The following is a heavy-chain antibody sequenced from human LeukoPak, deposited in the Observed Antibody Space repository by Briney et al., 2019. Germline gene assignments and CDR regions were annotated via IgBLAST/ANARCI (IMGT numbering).Heavy chain of an antibody. CDR3: ARGSHAPFDC. D-gene: IGHD6-19*01. Sequence: PGGSLRLSCAGSGFTFDDYGMSWVRQAPGKGLEWVSGISGNGGGTGYVDSVKGRFTISRDDAKNSLYLQMNSLRAEDTALYYCARGSHAPFDCWGQGTLVTVSS. CDR2: ISGNGGGT. V-gene: IGHV3-20*04. J-gene: IGHJ4*02. CDR1: GFTFDDYG.